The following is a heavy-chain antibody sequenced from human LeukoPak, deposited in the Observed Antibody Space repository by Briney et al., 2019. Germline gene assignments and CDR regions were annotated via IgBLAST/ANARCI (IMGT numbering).Heavy chain of an antibody. D-gene: IGHD7-27*01. CDR1: GYTFTSYY. CDR2: INPSDGYT. V-gene: IGHV1-46*01. J-gene: IGHJ4*02. CDR3: ARALGSFDY. Sequence: ASVKVSCTASGYTFTSYYMHWVRQAPGQGLEWMGIINPSDGYTTYAQKFQGRVTMTRDTSTSTVYMELSSLRSDDTAVYYCARALGSFDYWGQGTLVTVSS.